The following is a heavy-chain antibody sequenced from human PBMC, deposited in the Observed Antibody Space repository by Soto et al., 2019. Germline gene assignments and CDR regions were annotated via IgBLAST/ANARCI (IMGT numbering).Heavy chain of an antibody. Sequence: QLQLQESGSGLVKPSQTLSLTCAVSGGSISSGGYSWSWIRQPPGKGLEWIGYIYHSGSTYYNPSLRSRFTKPGDRSKHQCPLKLSSVTAADTAVYYSTGGRSGTRRDYWGQGTRGTVSS. V-gene: IGHV4-30-2*01. CDR3: TGGRSGTRRDY. CDR2: IYHSGST. D-gene: IGHD2-2*01. CDR1: GGSISSGGYS. J-gene: IGHJ4*02.